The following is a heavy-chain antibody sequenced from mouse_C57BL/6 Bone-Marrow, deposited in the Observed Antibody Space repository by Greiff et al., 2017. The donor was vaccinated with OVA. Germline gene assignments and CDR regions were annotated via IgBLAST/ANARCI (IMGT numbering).Heavy chain of an antibody. CDR2: ISSGSSTI. Sequence: EVQRVESGGGLVKPGGSLKLSCAASGFTFSDYGMHWVRKAPEKGQEWVAYISSGSSTIYYADTVKGRFTIYRDNAKNTLFLQMTSLRSEDTAMYYCARETTARYAMDYWGQGTSVTVSS. CDR3: ARETTARYAMDY. J-gene: IGHJ4*01. V-gene: IGHV5-17*01. D-gene: IGHD1-2*01. CDR1: GFTFSDYG.